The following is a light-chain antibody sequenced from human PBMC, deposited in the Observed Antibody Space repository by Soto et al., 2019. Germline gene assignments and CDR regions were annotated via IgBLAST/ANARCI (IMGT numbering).Light chain of an antibody. V-gene: IGLV2-14*01. CDR1: SGDIGGYNS. J-gene: IGLJ1*01. CDR3: SSYTSSSTYV. CDR2: EVV. Sequence: QPVLTQPASVSGSPGQSITISCTGTSGDIGGYNSVSWYQQHLGKAPKLLIYEVVKRPSGVSNRFSGSKSGNTASLTISGLQAEDEADYYCSSYTSSSTYVFGTGTKVTVL.